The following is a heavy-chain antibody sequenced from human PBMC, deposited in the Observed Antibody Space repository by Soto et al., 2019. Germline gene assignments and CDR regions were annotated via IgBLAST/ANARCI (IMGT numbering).Heavy chain of an antibody. CDR2: ISWNSGSI. J-gene: IGHJ5*02. V-gene: IGHV3-9*01. D-gene: IGHD3-3*01. CDR3: AKAGNYDFWSGYYSSGFDP. Sequence: GGSLRLSCAASGFTFDDYAMHWVRQAPGKGLEWVSGISWNSGSIGYADSVKGRFTISRDNAKNSLYLQMNSLRAEDTALYYCAKAGNYDFWSGYYSSGFDPWGQGTLVTVSS. CDR1: GFTFDDYA.